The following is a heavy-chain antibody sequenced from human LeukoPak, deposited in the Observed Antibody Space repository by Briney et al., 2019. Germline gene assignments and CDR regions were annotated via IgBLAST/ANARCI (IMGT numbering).Heavy chain of an antibody. CDR3: ARHRYSYGTDY. CDR1: EYSFTNYL. Sequence: GESLKISCKGSEYSFTNYLIGWVRQMPGKGLEWMGIIYPGDSDARYSPSFQGHVTISADKSISTAYLQWSSLKASDTAMYYCARHRYSYGTDYWGQGTLVTVSS. CDR2: IYPGDSDA. V-gene: IGHV5-51*01. J-gene: IGHJ4*02. D-gene: IGHD5-18*01.